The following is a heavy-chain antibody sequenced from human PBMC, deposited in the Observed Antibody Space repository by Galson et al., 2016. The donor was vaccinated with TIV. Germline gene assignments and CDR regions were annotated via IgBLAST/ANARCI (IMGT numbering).Heavy chain of an antibody. CDR2: ISISSSYI. CDR3: AREDPYYRSGDYQDAFDI. D-gene: IGHD3-22*01. V-gene: IGHV3-21*01. CDR1: GFIFSSYS. Sequence: SLRLSCAASGFIFSSYSMNWVRQAPGKGLEWVSSISISSSYIYYEDSVKGRFTISRDNAKDSLFLQMNSLRAEGTAVYYCAREDPYYRSGDYQDAFDIWGQGTMVTVSS. J-gene: IGHJ3*02.